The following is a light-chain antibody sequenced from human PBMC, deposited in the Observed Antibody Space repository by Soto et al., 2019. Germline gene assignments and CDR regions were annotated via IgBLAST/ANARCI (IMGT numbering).Light chain of an antibody. J-gene: IGLJ1*01. CDR1: SSDVGGYNF. CDR2: DVN. CDR3: GSYARSNNFV. Sequence: QSALTQPPSASGSPGQSVTISCTGTSSDVGGYNFVSWYQQHPGKAPKLMIYDVNKRPSGVPDRFSGSKSGNTASLTVSGLEDEHEADYYCGSYARSNNFVIGTGPKVXVL. V-gene: IGLV2-8*01.